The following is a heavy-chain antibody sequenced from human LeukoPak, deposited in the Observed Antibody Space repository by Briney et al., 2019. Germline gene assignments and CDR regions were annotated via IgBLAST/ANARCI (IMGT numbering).Heavy chain of an antibody. V-gene: IGHV4-59*01. CDR2: IYYSGST. J-gene: IGHJ5*02. Sequence: SETLSLTCTVSGGSIISYYWSWIRQPPGKGLEWIGYIYYSGSTNYNPSLKSRVTISVDTSKNQFSLKLSSVTAADTAVYYCARTSIRTNGNNWFDPWGQGTLVTVSS. CDR1: GGSIISYY. D-gene: IGHD2-8*01. CDR3: ARTSIRTNGNNWFDP.